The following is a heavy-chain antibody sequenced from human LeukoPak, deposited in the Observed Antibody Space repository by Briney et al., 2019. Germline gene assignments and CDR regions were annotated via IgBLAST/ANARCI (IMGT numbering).Heavy chain of an antibody. D-gene: IGHD3-10*01. CDR2: INPNSGGT. J-gene: IGHJ4*02. CDR1: GYIFTGYY. CDR3: ARVSMVRGVTLGY. V-gene: IGHV1-2*02. Sequence: ASVKVSCKASGYIFTGYYMHWVRQAPGQGLEWMGWINPNSGGTNYAQKFQGRVTMTRDTSISTAYMELSRLRSDDTAVYYCARVSMVRGVTLGYWGQGTLVTVSS.